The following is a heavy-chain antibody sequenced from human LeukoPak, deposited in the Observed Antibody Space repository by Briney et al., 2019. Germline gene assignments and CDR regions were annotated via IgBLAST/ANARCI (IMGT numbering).Heavy chain of an antibody. CDR2: ISSSSSYI. V-gene: IGHV3-21*01. CDR3: ARDVGRYNWFDP. D-gene: IGHD1-26*01. CDR1: GFTFSSYS. J-gene: IGHJ5*02. Sequence: GGSLRLSRAASGFTFSSYSMNWVRQAPGKGLEWVSSISSSSSYIYYADSVKGRFTISRDNAKNSLYLQMNSLRAEDTAVYYCARDVGRYNWFDPWGQGTLVTVSS.